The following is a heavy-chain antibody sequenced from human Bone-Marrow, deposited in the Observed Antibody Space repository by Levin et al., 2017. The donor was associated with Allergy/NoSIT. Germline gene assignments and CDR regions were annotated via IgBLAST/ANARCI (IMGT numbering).Heavy chain of an antibody. J-gene: IGHJ6*02. CDR3: ARIEFEATHPKYGLDV. CDR2: TYYRSNWYN. CDR1: GDSVSSKNVA. D-gene: IGHD5-12*01. V-gene: IGHV6-1*01. Sequence: SQTLSLTCVISGDSVSSKNVAWNWIRQSPARGLEWLGRTYYRSNWYNDYAESVRGRITIYPDTSKNQFSLQLTSVTPEDTAVYYCARIEFEATHPKYGLDVWGQGTTVTVSS.